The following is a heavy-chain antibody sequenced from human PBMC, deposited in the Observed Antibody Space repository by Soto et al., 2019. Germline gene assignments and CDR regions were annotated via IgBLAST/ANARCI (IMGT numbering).Heavy chain of an antibody. J-gene: IGHJ4*02. CDR3: ARDWGTGVYQLDS. Sequence: PSETLSLTCAVSGYSISTGFNWAWIRQPPGKGLEWIVSIYHSGTTYYNLSLKSRVTISSDASKNQISLQLSSVTAADTALYYCARDWGTGVYQLDSWGQGTLVTVSS. V-gene: IGHV4-38-2*02. D-gene: IGHD2-2*01. CDR2: IYHSGTT. CDR1: GYSISTGFN.